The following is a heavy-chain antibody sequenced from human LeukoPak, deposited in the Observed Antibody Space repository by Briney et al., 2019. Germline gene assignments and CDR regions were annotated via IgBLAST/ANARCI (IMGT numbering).Heavy chain of an antibody. CDR3: VRQMSVALVLDTHQGMQDWFDP. V-gene: IGHV4-59*08. CDR2: VSYNGAT. D-gene: IGHD6-13*01. Sequence: SETLSLTCSVSGGSINSYFWSWIRQPPGKGLQWIGYVSYNGATNYNPSLESRVTISVDTAKNQFSLRLSSVTAADTAVYYCVRQMSVALVLDTHQGMQDWFDPWGQGTLVIVSS. J-gene: IGHJ5*02. CDR1: GGSINSYF.